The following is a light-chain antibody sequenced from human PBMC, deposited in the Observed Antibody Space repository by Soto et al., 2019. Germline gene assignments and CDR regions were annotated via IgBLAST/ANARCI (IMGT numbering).Light chain of an antibody. CDR2: DID. CDR3: GTWDESLNAVI. J-gene: IGLJ2*01. V-gene: IGLV1-51*01. Sequence: QSVLTQPPSVSAAPGQKVMISCSGSNSNIGGNYVSWYRQLPGTAPELVIYDIDKRPSEIPDRFSGSKSGTSANLAITGLQTVDEAEYYFGTWDESLNAVIFGGRTKLTVL. CDR1: NSNIGGNY.